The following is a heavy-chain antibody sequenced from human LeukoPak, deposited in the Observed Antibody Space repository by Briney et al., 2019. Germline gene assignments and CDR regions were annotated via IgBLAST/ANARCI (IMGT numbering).Heavy chain of an antibody. CDR1: GFTFSATY. Sequence: PGGPLRLSCAASGFTFSATYMTWFPQAPGKGLKWVGRIRNKARSYTTEYAASVKVRFTISRDDSKNSVYLQMNSLKTEDTAVYYCARLYQGGYWGQGTLVTVSS. CDR2: IRNKARSYTT. V-gene: IGHV3-72*01. D-gene: IGHD2-8*01. CDR3: ARLYQGGY. J-gene: IGHJ4*02.